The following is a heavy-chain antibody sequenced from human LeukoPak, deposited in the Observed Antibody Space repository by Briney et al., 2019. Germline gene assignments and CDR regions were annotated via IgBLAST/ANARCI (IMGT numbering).Heavy chain of an antibody. Sequence: GGSLRLSCAASGFTFDDYATHWVRQAPGKGLEWVSGISWNSGSIGYADSVKGRFTISRDNAKNSLYLQMNSLRAEDMALYYCAKASRGSFDYWGQGTLVTVSS. D-gene: IGHD3-10*01. J-gene: IGHJ4*02. CDR2: ISWNSGSI. V-gene: IGHV3-9*03. CDR1: GFTFDDYA. CDR3: AKASRGSFDY.